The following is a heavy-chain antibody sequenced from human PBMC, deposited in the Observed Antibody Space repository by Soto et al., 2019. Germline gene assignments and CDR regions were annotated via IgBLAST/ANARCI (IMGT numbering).Heavy chain of an antibody. CDR2: IGGPGTDT. Sequence: EAQLLESGGGLVQPGGSLRLSCEASRFIFSDYAMTWVRQAPGKGLEWVSSIGGPGTDTYYADYVKGSFTISRDNSRDKLYLQMNSLIDDCTGIYYCLKDGISRNCVWEPFAVWGQGTMVTVSS. CDR3: LKDGISRNCVWEPFAV. D-gene: IGHD1-26*01. V-gene: IGHV3-23*01. CDR1: RFIFSDYA. J-gene: IGHJ3*01.